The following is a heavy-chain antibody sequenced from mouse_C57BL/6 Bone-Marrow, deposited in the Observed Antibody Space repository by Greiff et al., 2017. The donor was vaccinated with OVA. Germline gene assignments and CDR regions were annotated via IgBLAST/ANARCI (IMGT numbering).Heavy chain of an antibody. J-gene: IGHJ4*01. V-gene: IGHV5-15*01. CDR2: LSNLAYSI. Sequence: EVQRVESGGGLVQPGGSLKLSCAASGFTFSDYGMAWVRQAPRKGPEWVAFLSNLAYSIYYADTVTGRFTISRENAKNTLYLEMSSLRSEDTAMYYCARHLFYAMDYWGQGTSVTVSS. CDR1: GFTFSDYG. CDR3: ARHLFYAMDY.